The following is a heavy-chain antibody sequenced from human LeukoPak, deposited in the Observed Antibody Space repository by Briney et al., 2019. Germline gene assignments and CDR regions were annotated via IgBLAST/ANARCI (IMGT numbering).Heavy chain of an antibody. V-gene: IGHV4-34*01. CDR3: AIHIVVVPAAKKKNWFDP. J-gene: IGHJ5*02. D-gene: IGHD2-2*01. Sequence: PSETPSLTCAVYGGSFSGYYWSWIRQPPGKGLEWIGEINHSGSTNYNPSLKSRVTISVDTSKNQFSLKLSSVTAADTAVYYYAIHIVVVPAAKKKNWFDPWGQGTLVTVSS. CDR2: INHSGST. CDR1: GGSFSGYY.